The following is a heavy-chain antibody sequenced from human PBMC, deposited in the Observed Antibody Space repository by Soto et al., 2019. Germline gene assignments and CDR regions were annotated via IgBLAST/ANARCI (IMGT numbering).Heavy chain of an antibody. CDR2: ISGSGGST. CDR1: GFTFSSYA. V-gene: IGHV3-23*01. D-gene: IGHD3-3*01. J-gene: IGHJ4*02. Sequence: GGSLSLSCAASGFTFSSYAMSWVRQAPGKGLEWVSAISGSGGSTYYADSVKGRFTISRDNSKNTLYLQMNSLRAEDTAVYYCAKDHYYDFWSGYYTDDDYWGQGTLVTVSS. CDR3: AKDHYYDFWSGYYTDDDY.